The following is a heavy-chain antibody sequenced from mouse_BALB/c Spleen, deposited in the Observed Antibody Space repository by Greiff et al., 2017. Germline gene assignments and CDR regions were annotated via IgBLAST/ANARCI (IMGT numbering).Heavy chain of an antibody. CDR2: ISSGGST. D-gene: IGHD1-1*01. V-gene: IGHV5-6-5*01. CDR1: GFTFSSYA. CDR3: ARGCGRSFAY. J-gene: IGHJ3*01. Sequence: EVQRVESGGGLVKPGGSLKLSCAASGFTFSSYAMSWVRQTPEKRLEWVASISSGGSTYYPASVKGRFTISRDNARNILYLQMSSLRSEDTAMYCCARGCGRSFAYWGQGTLVTVSA.